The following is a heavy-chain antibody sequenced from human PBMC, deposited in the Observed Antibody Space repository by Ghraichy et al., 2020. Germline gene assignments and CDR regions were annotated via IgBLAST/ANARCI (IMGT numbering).Heavy chain of an antibody. Sequence: SETLSLTCAVYGGSFSGYYWSWIRQPPGKGLEWIGEINHSGSTNYNPSLKSRVTISVDTSKNQFSLKLSSVTAADTAVYYCASPLPGAYGMDVWGQGTTVTVSS. V-gene: IGHV4-34*01. CDR1: GGSFSGYY. CDR3: ASPLPGAYGMDV. J-gene: IGHJ6*02. CDR2: INHSGST. D-gene: IGHD4/OR15-4a*01.